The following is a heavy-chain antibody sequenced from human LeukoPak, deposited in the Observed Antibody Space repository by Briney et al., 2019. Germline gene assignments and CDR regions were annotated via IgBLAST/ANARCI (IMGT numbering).Heavy chain of an antibody. V-gene: IGHV2-70*11. CDR1: GFSLSTSGMC. D-gene: IGHD3-10*01. CDR2: IDWDDDK. J-gene: IGHJ6*02. Sequence: SGPALVKPTQTLTLTCTFSGFSLSTSGMCVSWIRQPPGKALEWLARIDWDDDKYYSTSLKTRLTISKDTSKNQVVLTMTNMDPVDTATYYCARFRTTHGSGSSNYYYYGMDVWGQGTTVTVSS. CDR3: ARFRTTHGSGSSNYYYYGMDV.